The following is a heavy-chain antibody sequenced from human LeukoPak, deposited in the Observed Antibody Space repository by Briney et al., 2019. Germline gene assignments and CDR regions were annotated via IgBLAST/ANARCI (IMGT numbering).Heavy chain of an antibody. CDR1: GGSITTYY. J-gene: IGHJ6*03. V-gene: IGHV4-59*01. CDR3: AKNDTSGNYMDV. CDR2: IYYTGSS. Sequence: SETLSLTCTVSGGSITTYYWSWIRQPPGKGLEWIGYIYYTGSSNYNPSLKSRVTLSVDTSKNQFSLKLSSVTAADTAVYYCAKNDTSGNYMDVWGKGTTVTVSS. D-gene: IGHD3-22*01.